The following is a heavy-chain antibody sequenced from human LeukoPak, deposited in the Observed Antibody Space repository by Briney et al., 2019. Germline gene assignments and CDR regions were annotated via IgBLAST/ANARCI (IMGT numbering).Heavy chain of an antibody. CDR3: AKSRSGSANWALRIFDN. J-gene: IGHJ4*02. CDR1: GFSFGSEA. V-gene: IGHV3-23*01. D-gene: IGHD3-10*01. Sequence: GGCLRLSRVVSGFSFGSEAMSWVRQAPGRGLEWVSSISPGGGTTYYADSVKGRFTISRDNSKNTLYVQMNSLRAEDTAIYYCAKSRSGSANWALRIFDNWGQGTLVTVSS. CDR2: ISPGGGTT.